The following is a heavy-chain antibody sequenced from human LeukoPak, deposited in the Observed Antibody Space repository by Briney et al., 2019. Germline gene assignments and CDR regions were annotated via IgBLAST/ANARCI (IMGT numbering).Heavy chain of an antibody. J-gene: IGHJ4*02. CDR1: GYSISSGYY. D-gene: IGHD1-26*01. V-gene: IGHV4-38-2*02. CDR2: IYHSGST. CDR3: ARDVRPIVGANFDY. Sequence: SETLSLTCTVSGYSISSGYYWGWIRQPPGKGLEWIGSIYHSGSTYYNPSLKSRVTISVDTSKNQFSLKLSSVTAADTAVYYCARDVRPIVGANFDYWGQGTLVTVSS.